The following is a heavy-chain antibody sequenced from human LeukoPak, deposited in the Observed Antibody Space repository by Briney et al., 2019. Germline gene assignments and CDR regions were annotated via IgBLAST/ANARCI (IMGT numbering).Heavy chain of an antibody. Sequence: SETLSLTCTVSGYSISSGYYWGWIRQPPGKGLEWIGSIYHSGSTYYNPSLKSRVTISVDTSKNQFSLKLSSVTAADTAVYYCARGGSSSGGSDYWGQGTLVTVSS. CDR1: GYSISSGYY. J-gene: IGHJ4*02. CDR3: ARGGSSSGGSDY. D-gene: IGHD6-6*01. CDR2: IYHSGST. V-gene: IGHV4-38-2*02.